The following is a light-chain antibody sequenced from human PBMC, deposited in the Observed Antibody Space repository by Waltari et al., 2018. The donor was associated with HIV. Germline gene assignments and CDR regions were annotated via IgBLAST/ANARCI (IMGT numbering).Light chain of an antibody. CDR2: DVT. CDR1: NSDIGTYDY. V-gene: IGLV2-8*01. CDR3: SSFANRDGFYVL. J-gene: IGLJ2*01. Sequence: QSALTQPPSASGSPGQSVTLSCTGTNSDIGTYDYVSWYQQHPGNAPKLVISDVTKRPAGVSDRCSGSKSGNTAFLTVSGLQAGDEAVYYCSSFANRDGFYVLFGGGTRLTVL.